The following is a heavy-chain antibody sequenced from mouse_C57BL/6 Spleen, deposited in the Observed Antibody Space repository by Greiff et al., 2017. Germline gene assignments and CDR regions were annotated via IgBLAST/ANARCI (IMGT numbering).Heavy chain of an antibody. CDR2: INYDGSST. CDR3: AREREITTVVDYYAMDY. CDR1: GFTFSDYY. J-gene: IGHJ4*01. V-gene: IGHV5-16*01. Sequence: EVKVVESEGGLVQPGSSMKLSCTASGFTFSDYYMAWVRQVPEKGLEWVANINYDGSSTYYLDSLKSRFIISRDNAKNILYLQMSSLKSEDTATYYCAREREITTVVDYYAMDYWGQGTSVTVSS. D-gene: IGHD1-1*01.